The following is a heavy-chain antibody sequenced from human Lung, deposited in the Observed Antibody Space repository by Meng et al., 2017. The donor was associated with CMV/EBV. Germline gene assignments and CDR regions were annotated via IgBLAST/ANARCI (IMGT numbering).Heavy chain of an antibody. D-gene: IGHD2-2*01. CDR3: AREIVVVPAALNWFDP. J-gene: IGHJ5*02. V-gene: IGHV1-69*08. CDR1: GGTFSSYT. Sequence: QVQLVQSGAEVKKPGSSVKVSCKASGGTFSSYTISWVRQAPGQGLEWMGGIIPILGIANYAQKFQGRVTITADKSTSTAYMELSSLRSEDTAVYYCAREIVVVPAALNWFDPWGQGTLVTASS. CDR2: IIPILGIA.